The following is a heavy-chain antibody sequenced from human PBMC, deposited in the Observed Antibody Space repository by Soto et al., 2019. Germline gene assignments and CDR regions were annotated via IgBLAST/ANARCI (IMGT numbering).Heavy chain of an antibody. CDR1: GYTLTELS. J-gene: IGHJ6*02. CDR2: FDPEDGET. D-gene: IGHD3-3*01. V-gene: IGHV1-24*01. Sequence: ASVKVCCKVSGYTLTELSMHWVRQAPGKGLEWMGGFDPEDGETIYAQNFQGRVTMTEDTSTSTAYMDLRSLRSDDTAVYYCARDQGITTFGVYSMYYYGMDVWG. CDR3: ARDQGITTFGVYSMYYYGMDV.